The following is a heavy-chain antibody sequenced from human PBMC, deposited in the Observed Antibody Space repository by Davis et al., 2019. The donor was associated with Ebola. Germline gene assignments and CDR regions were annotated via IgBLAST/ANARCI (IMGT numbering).Heavy chain of an antibody. D-gene: IGHD3-10*01. CDR1: GYTFTSHG. J-gene: IGHJ5*02. Sequence: AASVTVSCKASGYTFTSHGISWVRQAPGQGLEWMGWISAYNGNTNYAQKLQGRVTMTTDTSTSTAYMELRSLRSDDTAVYYCARGVTMVRGVDWFDPWGQGTLVTVSS. V-gene: IGHV1-18*01. CDR2: ISAYNGNT. CDR3: ARGVTMVRGVDWFDP.